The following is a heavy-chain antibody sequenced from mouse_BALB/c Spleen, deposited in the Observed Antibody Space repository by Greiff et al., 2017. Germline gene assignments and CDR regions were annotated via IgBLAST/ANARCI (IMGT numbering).Heavy chain of an antibody. Sequence: EVQLQQSGAELVKPGASVKLSCTASGFNIKDTYMHWVKQRPEQGLEWIGRIDPANGNTKYDPKFQGKATITADTSSNTAYLQLSSLTSEDTAVYYCAPYPSYDYDYYFDYWGQGTTLTVSS. J-gene: IGHJ2*01. V-gene: IGHV14-3*02. D-gene: IGHD2-4*01. CDR3: APYPSYDYDYYFDY. CDR1: GFNIKDTY. CDR2: IDPANGNT.